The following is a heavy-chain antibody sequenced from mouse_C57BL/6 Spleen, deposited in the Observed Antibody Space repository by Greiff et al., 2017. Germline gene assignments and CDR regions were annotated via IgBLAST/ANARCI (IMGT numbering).Heavy chain of an antibody. D-gene: IGHD1-1*02. CDR1: GYTFTSYG. CDR2: IYPRSGNT. Sequence: SGAELARPGASVKLSCKASGYTFTSYGISWVKQRTGQGLEWIGEIYPRSGNTYYNEKFKGKATRTADKSSSTAYMELRSLTSEDSAVYFCARWVEGGYFDYWGQGTTLTVSS. CDR3: ARWVEGGYFDY. V-gene: IGHV1-81*01. J-gene: IGHJ2*01.